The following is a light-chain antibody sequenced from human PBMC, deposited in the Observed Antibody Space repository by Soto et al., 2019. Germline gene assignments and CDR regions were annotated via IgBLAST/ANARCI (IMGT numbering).Light chain of an antibody. CDR1: QRVGGE. CDR3: QQDNNWPET. CDR2: GAT. V-gene: IGKV3-15*01. Sequence: EILMTQSPATLSVSPGERATLACRASQRVGGELAWYQQKPGQAPRLLISGATTRAYVIPARFRGRGSGTEFTLTISSLQSEDFAFYYCQQDNNWPETFGQGTKVQIK. J-gene: IGKJ1*01.